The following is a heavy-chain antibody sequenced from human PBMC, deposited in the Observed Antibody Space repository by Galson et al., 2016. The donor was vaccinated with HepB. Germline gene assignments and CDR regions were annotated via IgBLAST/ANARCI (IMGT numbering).Heavy chain of an antibody. CDR1: GFNFDSYA. D-gene: IGHD6-19*01. CDR2: VTNSGVTT. CDR3: AKEIPVAGSPPFDY. V-gene: IGHV3-23*01. J-gene: IGHJ4*02. Sequence: SLRLSCAASGFNFDSYAMTWVRQAPGKGLDWVSSVTNSGVTTHYADSVKGRFTISRDNSKNKLYLQMNSLRAEDTAIYYCAKEIPVAGSPPFDYWGQGTLVTVSS.